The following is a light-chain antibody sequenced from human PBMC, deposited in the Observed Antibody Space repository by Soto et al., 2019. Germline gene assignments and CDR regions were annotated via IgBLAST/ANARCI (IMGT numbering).Light chain of an antibody. Sequence: DIQLTQSPSFVSASVGDRVTITCRASQGLNNYVAWYQQKPGKAPNLLIYAVSILQSGVPSRFSGSGSGTEFTLTISSLQPEDFATYYCQHLVAYPITFGQGTRL. J-gene: IGKJ5*01. V-gene: IGKV1-9*01. CDR2: AVS. CDR3: QHLVAYPIT. CDR1: QGLNNY.